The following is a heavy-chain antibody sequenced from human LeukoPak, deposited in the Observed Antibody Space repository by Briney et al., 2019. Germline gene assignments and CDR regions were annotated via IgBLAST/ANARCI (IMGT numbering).Heavy chain of an antibody. Sequence: SETLSLTCAVYGGSFSGYYWSWIRQPPGKGLEWIGEINHSGSTNYNPSLKSRVTISVDTSKNQFSLKLNSVTAADTAVYYCARGHRRTTAESHWSQGTLVTVSS. V-gene: IGHV4-34*01. CDR2: INHSGST. D-gene: IGHD1-1*01. CDR1: GGSFSGYY. J-gene: IGHJ4*02. CDR3: ARGHRRTTAESH.